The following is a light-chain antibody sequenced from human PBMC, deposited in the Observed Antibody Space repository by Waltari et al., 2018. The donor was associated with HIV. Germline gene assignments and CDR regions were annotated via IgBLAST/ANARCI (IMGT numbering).Light chain of an antibody. CDR2: EDN. CDR1: RLSDRY. J-gene: IGLJ2*01. V-gene: IGLV3-1*01. Sequence: SYEMTQPPSVSVSPGQTAIITCSGHRLSDRYVCWYQQRPGLSPLLVIYEDNKRPSGSPERFSGSTSGDTATLTISGTQPIDEADYYCQAGYTRTAFGGGTKLTVL. CDR3: QAGYTRTA.